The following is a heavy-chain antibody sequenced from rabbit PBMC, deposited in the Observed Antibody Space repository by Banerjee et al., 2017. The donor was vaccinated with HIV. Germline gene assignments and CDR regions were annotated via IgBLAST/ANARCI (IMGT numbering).Heavy chain of an antibody. V-gene: IGHV1S45*01. CDR2: MNNCDGST. J-gene: IGHJ3*01. CDR3: AREESDGGGHLKL. CDR1: GFSFSSRSW. Sequence: QEQLEESGGDLVKPEGSLTLTCKASGFSFSSRSWICWVRQAPGKGLEWIAWMNNCDGSTYYARWAKGRFTVSKTSSTTVTLHMTSLTAADTATYFCAREESDGGGHLKLWGQGTLVTVS. D-gene: IGHD2-1*01.